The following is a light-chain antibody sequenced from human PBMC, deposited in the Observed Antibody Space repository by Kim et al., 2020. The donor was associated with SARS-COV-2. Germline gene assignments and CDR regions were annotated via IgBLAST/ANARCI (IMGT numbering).Light chain of an antibody. J-gene: IGLJ3*02. Sequence: QSVLTQPPSASGTPGQRVTISCSGSSSSVGSNTVNWYQQVPGTAPRLLIYNNDQRPSGVPDRFSGSKSGTSASLAISGLQSEDETDYYCASWDGSLKGWVFGGGTQLT. CDR3: ASWDGSLKGWV. CDR1: SSSVGSNT. CDR2: NND. V-gene: IGLV1-44*01.